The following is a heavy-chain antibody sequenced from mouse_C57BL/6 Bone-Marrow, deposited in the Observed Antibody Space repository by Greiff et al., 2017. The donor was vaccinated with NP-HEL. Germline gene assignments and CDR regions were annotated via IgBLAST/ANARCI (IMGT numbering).Heavy chain of an antibody. V-gene: IGHV5-9*01. CDR1: GFTFSSYT. J-gene: IGHJ3*01. D-gene: IGHD1-1*01. CDR3: ARRYYFFAY. Sequence: EVQGVESGGGLVKPGGSLKLSCAASGFTFSSYTMSWVRQTPEKRLEWVATISGGGGTTYYPDSVKGRFTISRDNAKNTLYLQMSSLRSEDTALYYCARRYYFFAYWGQGTLVTVSA. CDR2: ISGGGGTT.